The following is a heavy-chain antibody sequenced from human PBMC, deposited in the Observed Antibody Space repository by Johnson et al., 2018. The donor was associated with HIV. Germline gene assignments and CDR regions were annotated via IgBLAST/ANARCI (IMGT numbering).Heavy chain of an antibody. CDR3: ARDATPWGGDYVGYAFDL. CDR1: GLSFQDHA. CDR2: ISSSGSSI. Sequence: VQLVESGGGLVQPGRSLRLSCEASGLSFQDHAGHWVRQAPGKGLECLSYISSSGSSIYYTDSVKGRFTISRDNTKKSLYLQMNSLTADDTAIYYCARDATPWGGDYVGYAFDLWGQGTNVIVSS. D-gene: IGHD4-17*01. V-gene: IGHV3-48*03. J-gene: IGHJ3*01.